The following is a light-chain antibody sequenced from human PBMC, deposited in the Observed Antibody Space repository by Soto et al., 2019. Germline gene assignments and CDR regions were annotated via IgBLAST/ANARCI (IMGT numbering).Light chain of an antibody. J-gene: IGKJ5*01. CDR1: QTISTS. V-gene: IGKV1-39*01. CDR3: QQSYSIPIT. Sequence: DIQMTQSPSSLSASVGDRVTISCRASQTISTSLNWYQQKPGTAPRLLIYRASSVKSGVPPRFSGSGSGRDFTLTIDSLQPEDFATYSCQQSYSIPITFGHGTRLEI. CDR2: RAS.